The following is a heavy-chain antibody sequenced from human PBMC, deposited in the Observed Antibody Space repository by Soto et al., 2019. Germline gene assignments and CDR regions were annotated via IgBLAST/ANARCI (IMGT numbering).Heavy chain of an antibody. CDR1: GFIFSSST. CDR3: ARETRDSSA. D-gene: IGHD1-1*01. Sequence: EVELVESGGGLVKPWGSLRLSCAASGFIFSSSTLSWVRQAPGKGLEWVSCISPSSSYIYYADSVKGRFSISRDNAKNSLFLEMNNLRAEDTAVYYCARETRDSSAWGQGTLVTVSS. J-gene: IGHJ5*02. CDR2: ISPSSSYI. V-gene: IGHV3-21*01.